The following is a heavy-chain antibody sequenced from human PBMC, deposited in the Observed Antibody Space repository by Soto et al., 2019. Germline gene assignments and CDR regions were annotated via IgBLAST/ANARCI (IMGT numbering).Heavy chain of an antibody. D-gene: IGHD1-20*01. J-gene: IGHJ5*02. CDR2: IYYSGST. V-gene: IGHV4-31*03. Sequence: QVQLQESGRGLVKPSQTLSLTCTVSGGSISSGGYYWSWIRQHPGKGLEWIGYIYYSGSTYYNPSLKSRINISIDTSKNQFSLKLSSVNAPDTAVDYCARVGGINWFDPWGQGTLVTVSS. CDR1: GGSISSGGYY. CDR3: ARVGGINWFDP.